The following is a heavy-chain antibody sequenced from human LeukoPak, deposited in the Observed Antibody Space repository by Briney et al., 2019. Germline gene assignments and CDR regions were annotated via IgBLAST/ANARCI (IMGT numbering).Heavy chain of an antibody. J-gene: IGHJ6*02. CDR2: IYTSGST. D-gene: IGHD4-11*01. CDR3: ARTTVTPDYYYYGMDV. V-gene: IGHV4-4*07. CDR1: GVSISSYY. Sequence: PSETLSLTCTVSGVSISSYYWSWIRQPAGKGLEWIGRIYTSGSTNYNPSLKSRVTMSVDTSKNQFSLKLSSVTAADTAVYYCARTTVTPDYYYYGMDVWGQGTTVTVSS.